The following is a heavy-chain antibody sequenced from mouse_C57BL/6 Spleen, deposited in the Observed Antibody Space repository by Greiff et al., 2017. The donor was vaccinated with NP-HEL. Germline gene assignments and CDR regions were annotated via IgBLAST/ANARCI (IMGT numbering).Heavy chain of an antibody. V-gene: IGHV1-64*01. CDR1: GYTFTSYW. CDR2: IHPNSGST. D-gene: IGHD2-3*01. Sequence: VQLQQPGAELVKPGASVKLSCKASGYTFTSYWMHWVKQRPGQGLEWIGMIHPNSGSTNYNEKFKSKATLTVDKSSSTAYMQLSSLTSEDSAVYYCARSGEGDGYYGWFAYWGQGTLVTVSA. J-gene: IGHJ3*01. CDR3: ARSGEGDGYYGWFAY.